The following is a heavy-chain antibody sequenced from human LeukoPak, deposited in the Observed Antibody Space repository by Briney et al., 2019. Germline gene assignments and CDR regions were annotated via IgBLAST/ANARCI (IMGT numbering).Heavy chain of an antibody. CDR1: GYTFTSYD. D-gene: IGHD2-15*01. J-gene: IGHJ4*02. Sequence: ASVKVSCKASGYTFTSYDINWVRQAPGQGLEWMGWMNSNSGNTGYAQKFQGRLTITRVTSISTAYMELSSLRSEDTAVYYCARGASRSFDYWGQGTLVTVSS. V-gene: IGHV1-8*03. CDR3: ARGASRSFDY. CDR2: MNSNSGNT.